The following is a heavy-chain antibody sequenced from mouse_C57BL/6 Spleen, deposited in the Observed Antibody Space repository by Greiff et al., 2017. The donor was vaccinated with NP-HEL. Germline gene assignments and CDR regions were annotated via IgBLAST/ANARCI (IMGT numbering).Heavy chain of an antibody. V-gene: IGHV5-9-1*02. CDR3: TRVGSYYFDY. CDR1: GFTFSSYA. Sequence: EVMLVESGEGLVKPGGSLKLSCAASGFTFSSYAMSWVRQTPEKRLEWVAYISSGGDYIYYADTVKGRFTISRDNDRNTLYLQMSSLKSEDTAMYYCTRVGSYYFDYWGQGTTLTVSS. J-gene: IGHJ2*01. CDR2: ISSGGDYI.